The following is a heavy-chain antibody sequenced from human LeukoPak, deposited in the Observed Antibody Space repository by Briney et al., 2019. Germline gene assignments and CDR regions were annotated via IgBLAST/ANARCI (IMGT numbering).Heavy chain of an antibody. Sequence: AASAKDSCKAPRYTLTNYEIRWGPEATGQRLEWMGWMNPNSGNTGYAEKFQGRVTMTRDTSISTAYMELSSLRSDDTAVYYCARNSGLADCRGQGTLVTVSS. J-gene: IGHJ4*02. CDR1: RYTLTNYE. V-gene: IGHV1-8*01. CDR3: ARNSGLADC. CDR2: MNPNSGNT. D-gene: IGHD5-12*01.